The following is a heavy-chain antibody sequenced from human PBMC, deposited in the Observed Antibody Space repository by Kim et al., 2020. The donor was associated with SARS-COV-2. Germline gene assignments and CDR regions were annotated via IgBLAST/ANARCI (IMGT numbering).Heavy chain of an antibody. J-gene: IGHJ5*01. Sequence: TYADSGKGRFTISRDNAKNTLSLQMNSLRADDTAVYYCAKSAAGGNWIDSWGQGTLVTVSS. CDR3: AKSAAGGNWIDS. D-gene: IGHD6-13*01. V-gene: IGHV3-74*01.